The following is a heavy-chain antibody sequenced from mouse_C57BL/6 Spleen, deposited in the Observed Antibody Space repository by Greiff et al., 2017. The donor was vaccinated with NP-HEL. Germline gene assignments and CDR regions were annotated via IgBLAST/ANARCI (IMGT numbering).Heavy chain of an antibody. Sequence: EVKLMESGEGLVKPGGSLKLSCAASGFTFSSYAMSWVRQTPEKRLEWVAYISSGGDYIYYADTVKGRFTISRDNARNTLYLQMSSLKSEDTAMYYCTRIVTTALGAMDYWGQGTSVTVSS. CDR2: ISSGGDYI. CDR1: GFTFSSYA. CDR3: TRIVTTALGAMDY. J-gene: IGHJ4*01. D-gene: IGHD1-2*01. V-gene: IGHV5-9-1*02.